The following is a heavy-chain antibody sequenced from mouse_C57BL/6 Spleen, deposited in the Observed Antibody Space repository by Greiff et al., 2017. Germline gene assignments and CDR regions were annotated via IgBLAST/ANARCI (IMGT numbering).Heavy chain of an antibody. J-gene: IGHJ4*01. Sequence: VQLQQPGAELVMPGASVKLSCKASGYTFTSYWMHWVKQRPGQGLEWIGEIDPSDSYTNYNQKFKGKSTLTVDKSSSTAYMQLSSLTSEDSAVYYCARSLDYGSEGAYWGQGTSVTVSS. V-gene: IGHV1-69*01. CDR3: ARSLDYGSEGAY. CDR2: IDPSDSYT. D-gene: IGHD1-1*01. CDR1: GYTFTSYW.